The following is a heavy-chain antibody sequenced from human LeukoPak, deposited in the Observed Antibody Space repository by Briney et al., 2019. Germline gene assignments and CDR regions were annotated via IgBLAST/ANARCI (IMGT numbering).Heavy chain of an antibody. CDR2: IYYSGST. D-gene: IGHD3-10*01. Sequence: SQTLSLTCTVSGGSLTNYYWNWIRQTPGKGLEWIGYIYYSGSTNYNPSLKSQVTISVDTSRNQFSLKVTSVTAADTAVYYCARDRGAMAFDYWGQGTLVTVSS. J-gene: IGHJ4*02. CDR1: GGSLTNYY. CDR3: ARDRGAMAFDY. V-gene: IGHV4-59*01.